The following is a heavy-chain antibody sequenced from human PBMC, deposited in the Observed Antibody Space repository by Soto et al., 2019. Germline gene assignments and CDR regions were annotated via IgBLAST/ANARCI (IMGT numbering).Heavy chain of an antibody. J-gene: IGHJ4*02. CDR1: GFSLSTTRMA. V-gene: IGHV2-5*02. Sequence: QITLKESGPTLVKPTQPLTLTCTFSGFSLSTTRMAVGWIRQPPGKALEGLALIYWDDDKRYSTFLKSRLTITKDTSKNQVVLTLSHMEPVETARYSCAHIVVAGVGYYFDYWGQGTLVTVSS. CDR2: IYWDDDK. D-gene: IGHD6-19*01. CDR3: AHIVVAGVGYYFDY.